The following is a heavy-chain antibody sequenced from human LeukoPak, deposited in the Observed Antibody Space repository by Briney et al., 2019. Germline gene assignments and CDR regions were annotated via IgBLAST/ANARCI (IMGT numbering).Heavy chain of an antibody. D-gene: IGHD2-15*01. V-gene: IGHV3-30-3*01. CDR1: GFTFGSYA. CDR2: ISYDGSNK. Sequence: GGSLRLSCAASGFTFGSYAMHWVRQAPGKGLEWVTLISYDGSNKYYADSVKGRFTVSRDNSKNTLFLQMDSLRAEDTAMYYCARENVVVVPGPTYFYYGMDVWGQGTTVTVSS. J-gene: IGHJ6*02. CDR3: ARENVVVVPGPTYFYYGMDV.